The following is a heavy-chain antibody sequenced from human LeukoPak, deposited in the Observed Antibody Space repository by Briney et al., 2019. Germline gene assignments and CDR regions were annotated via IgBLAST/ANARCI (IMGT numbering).Heavy chain of an antibody. J-gene: IGHJ6*02. D-gene: IGHD1-26*01. CDR3: ARALYSGSFYGMDV. CDR2: IWNDGSNK. Sequence: GGSLRLSCAASGFTFSSYGMHWVRQAPGKGLEWVAVIWNDGSNKYYADSVRGRITISRDNSKNTLYLQMNSLRVEDTAVYYCARALYSGSFYGMDVWGQGTTVTVSS. CDR1: GFTFSSYG. V-gene: IGHV3-33*01.